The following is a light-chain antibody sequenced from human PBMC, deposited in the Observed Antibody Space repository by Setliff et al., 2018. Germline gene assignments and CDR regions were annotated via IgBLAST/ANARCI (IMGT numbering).Light chain of an antibody. J-gene: IGLJ1*01. CDR2: EVT. V-gene: IGLV2-14*03. CDR1: SNDIGYYNF. Sequence: QSALTQPASVSGSPGQSITISCTGTSNDIGYYNFVSWYQQYPGKHPKLLIYEVTSRPSGVSNRFSGSKSGNTASLTISGLQAEDEADYYCNSYTGTTTPYVFGTGTKVTVL. CDR3: NSYTGTTTPYV.